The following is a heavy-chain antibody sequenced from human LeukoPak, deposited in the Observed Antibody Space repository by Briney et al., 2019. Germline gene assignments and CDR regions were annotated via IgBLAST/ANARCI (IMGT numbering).Heavy chain of an antibody. J-gene: IGHJ4*02. CDR1: GGSISSYY. V-gene: IGHV4-59*01. CDR2: IYYSGST. CDR3: ARDQGLVYSGSYYPFDY. D-gene: IGHD1-26*01. Sequence: SETLSLTCTVSGGSISSYYWSWIRQPPGKGLEWIGYIYYSGSTNYNPSLKSRVTISVDTSKNQFSLKLSSVTAAGTAVYYCARDQGLVYSGSYYPFDYWGQGTLVTVSS.